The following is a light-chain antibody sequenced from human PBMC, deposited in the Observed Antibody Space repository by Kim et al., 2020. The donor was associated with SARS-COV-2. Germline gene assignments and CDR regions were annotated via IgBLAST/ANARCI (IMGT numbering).Light chain of an antibody. CDR2: GAS. CDR3: QQYRNSRT. CDR1: QTVSRNQ. V-gene: IGKV3-20*01. Sequence: EIVLTQSPGTLSLSPGERATLSCRASQTVSRNQLAWYQQKPGQAPRLLIYGASSRATGIPDRFSGSGSGTDFSLTISRLEPEDCAVYYCQQYRNSRTFGQGTKVDIK. J-gene: IGKJ1*01.